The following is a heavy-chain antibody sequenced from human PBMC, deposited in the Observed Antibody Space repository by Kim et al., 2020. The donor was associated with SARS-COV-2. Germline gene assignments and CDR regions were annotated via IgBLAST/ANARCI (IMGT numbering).Heavy chain of an antibody. V-gene: IGHV5-10-1*01. CDR2: T. Sequence: THYSPSFQGHVTISADKSISTAYLQWSSLKASDTAMYYCARLSMVRGGGVWGQGTTVTVSS. J-gene: IGHJ6*02. D-gene: IGHD3-10*01. CDR3: ARLSMVRGGGV.